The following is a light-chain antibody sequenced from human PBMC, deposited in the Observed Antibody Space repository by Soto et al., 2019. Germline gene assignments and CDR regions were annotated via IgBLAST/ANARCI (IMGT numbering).Light chain of an antibody. V-gene: IGKV1-27*01. CDR3: QKYNNALLT. J-gene: IGKJ4*01. CDR2: AAS. Sequence: DIQMTQSPSSLSASVGDRITITCRASQDIRNYLAWYQQKPGKVPKLLIYAASTLQSGVPSRFSGSGSGTDFTLTISSLQSEDVATYYCQKYNNALLTFGGGTKVEIK. CDR1: QDIRNY.